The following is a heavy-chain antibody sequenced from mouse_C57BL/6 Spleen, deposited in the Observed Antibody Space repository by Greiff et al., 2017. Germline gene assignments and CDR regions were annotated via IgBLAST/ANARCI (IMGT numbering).Heavy chain of an antibody. D-gene: IGHD2-4*01. Sequence: EVKVVESGGGLVQPGGSLSLSCAASGFTFTDYYMSWVRQPPGKALEWLGFIRNKANGYTTEYSASVKGRFTISRDNSQSILYLQMNALRAEDSATYYCARYRGAYDSFAYWGQGTLVTVSA. CDR2: IRNKANGYTT. CDR3: ARYRGAYDSFAY. CDR1: GFTFTDYY. V-gene: IGHV7-3*01. J-gene: IGHJ3*01.